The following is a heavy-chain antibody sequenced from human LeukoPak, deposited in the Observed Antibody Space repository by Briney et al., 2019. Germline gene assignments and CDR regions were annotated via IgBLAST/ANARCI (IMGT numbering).Heavy chain of an antibody. Sequence: ASVKVSCKASGYTFTKFDINWVRQATGQGLEWMGWMNPNSGNTGYAQKFQGRVTMTRNTSISTAYMELSSLRSEDTAVYYCARGRTIASPGTYWFDPWGQGTLVTVSS. D-gene: IGHD6-13*01. CDR2: MNPNSGNT. J-gene: IGHJ5*02. CDR1: GYTFTKFD. V-gene: IGHV1-8*01. CDR3: ARGRTIASPGTYWFDP.